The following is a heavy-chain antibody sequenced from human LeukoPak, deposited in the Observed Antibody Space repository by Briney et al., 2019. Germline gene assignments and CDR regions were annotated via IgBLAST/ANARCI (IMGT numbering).Heavy chain of an antibody. J-gene: IGHJ4*02. CDR3: AREGRQWLRSAESHFDY. CDR2: INPSGGST. CDR1: GYTFTSYY. Sequence: ASVKVSCKASGYTFTSYYMHWVRQAPGQGLEWMGIINPSGGSTSYAQKFQGRVTMTRDTSTSTVYMELSSLRSEDTAVYNCAREGRQWLRSAESHFDYWGQGTLVTVSS. D-gene: IGHD5-12*01. V-gene: IGHV1-46*01.